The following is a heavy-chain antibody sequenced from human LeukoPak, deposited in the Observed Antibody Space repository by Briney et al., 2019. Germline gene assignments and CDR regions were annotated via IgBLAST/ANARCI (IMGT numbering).Heavy chain of an antibody. CDR2: INPSGGST. CDR1: GYTFTSYY. V-gene: IGHV1-46*01. CDR3: AKDLIAVAGTLAY. D-gene: IGHD6-19*01. Sequence: ASVKVSCKASGYTFTSYYMHWVRQAPGQGLEWMGIINPSGGSTSYAQKFQGRVTMTRDTSTSTVCIELSSLRSEDTAGYYGAKDLIAVAGTLAYWGQGTLVTVSS. J-gene: IGHJ4*01.